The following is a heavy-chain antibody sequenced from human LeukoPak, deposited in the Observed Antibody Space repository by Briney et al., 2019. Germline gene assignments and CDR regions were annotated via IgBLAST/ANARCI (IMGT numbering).Heavy chain of an antibody. Sequence: GGSLRLSCAASGFTFEDYGMTWVRQVPGKGLEWVSGINWNGGSTGYADSVKGRFTISRDNAKNSLYLQMNSLRAEDTAVYYCARDHSSGWYSDYFDYWGQGTLVTVSS. CDR1: GFTFEDYG. CDR3: ARDHSSGWYSDYFDY. D-gene: IGHD6-19*01. V-gene: IGHV3-20*04. CDR2: INWNGGST. J-gene: IGHJ4*02.